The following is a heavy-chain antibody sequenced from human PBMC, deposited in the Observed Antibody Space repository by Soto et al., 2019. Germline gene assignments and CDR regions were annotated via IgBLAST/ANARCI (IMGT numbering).Heavy chain of an antibody. CDR2: IIPILGIA. CDR3: ARRGYCSGGSCYPTYYYYGMDV. J-gene: IGHJ6*02. D-gene: IGHD2-15*01. Sequence: QVQLVQSGAEVKKPGSSVKVSCKASGGTFSSYTISWVRQAPGQGLEWMGRIIPILGIANYAQKFQGRVTITADKSTSXXYXEXXSRRSEDTAVYYCARRGYCSGGSCYPTYYYYGMDVWGQGTTVTVSS. V-gene: IGHV1-69*02. CDR1: GGTFSSYT.